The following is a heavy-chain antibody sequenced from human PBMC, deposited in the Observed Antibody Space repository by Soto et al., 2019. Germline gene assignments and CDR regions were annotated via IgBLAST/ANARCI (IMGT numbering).Heavy chain of an antibody. J-gene: IGHJ6*02. Sequence: GASVKVSCKASGYTFTSYDINWVRQATGQGLEWMGWMNPNSGNTGYAQKFQGRVTMTRNTSISTAYMELSSLRSEDTAVYYCARVSAPRGYSYGRYGMDVSGQGTKVTVP. CDR3: ARVSAPRGYSYGRYGMDV. V-gene: IGHV1-8*01. CDR2: MNPNSGNT. D-gene: IGHD5-18*01. CDR1: GYTFTSYD.